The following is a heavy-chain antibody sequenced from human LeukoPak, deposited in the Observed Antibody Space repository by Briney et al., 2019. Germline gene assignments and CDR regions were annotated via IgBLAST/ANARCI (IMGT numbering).Heavy chain of an antibody. CDR2: TSGDGGTT. CDR3: AKDMVWGWFFDL. D-gene: IGHD7-27*01. Sequence: GGSLRLSCAASGFKFADYAMHWVRQIPGGGLEWVSLTSGDGGTTYFADSVKGRFTISRDNSKNSLYLQMNSLRTEDTAFYYCAKDMVWGWFFDLSGRGTLVTVSS. J-gene: IGHJ2*01. V-gene: IGHV3-43*02. CDR1: GFKFADYA.